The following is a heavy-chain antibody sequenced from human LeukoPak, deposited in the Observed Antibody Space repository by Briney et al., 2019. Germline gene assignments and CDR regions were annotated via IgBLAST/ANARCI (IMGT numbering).Heavy chain of an antibody. CDR1: GFTFSDYY. CDR3: ARELAYYDTLTGPYYFDY. Sequence: GGSLRLSCAASGFTFSDYYMSWIRQAPGKGLEWVSYISSSGSTIYYADSVKGRFTISRDNAKNSLYLQMNSLRAEDTAVYYCARELAYYDTLTGPYYFDYWGQGTLVTVSS. J-gene: IGHJ4*02. CDR2: ISSSGSTI. V-gene: IGHV3-11*01. D-gene: IGHD3-9*01.